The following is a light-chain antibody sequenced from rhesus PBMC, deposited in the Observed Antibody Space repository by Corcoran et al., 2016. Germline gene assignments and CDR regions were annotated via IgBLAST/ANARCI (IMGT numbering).Light chain of an antibody. Sequence: DIVMTQTPLSLPVTLGEPASISCRSSQSLLSSNGYNYLNWYLQKPGQSPQLLIYYGSNRASGVPERVSGRGSGTDFTLKISRVEAEDVGVYYCMQALQTPFTFGPGTKLDIK. CDR3: MQALQTPFT. CDR2: YGS. CDR1: QSLLSSNGYNY. J-gene: IGKJ3*01. V-gene: IGKV2-60*01.